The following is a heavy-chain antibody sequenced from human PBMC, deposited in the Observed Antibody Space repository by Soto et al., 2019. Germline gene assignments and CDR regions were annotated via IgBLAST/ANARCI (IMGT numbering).Heavy chain of an antibody. Sequence: PGESLKISCKVSGYSFTSYWISWVRQMPGKGLEWMGRIDPSDSYTNYSPSFQGHVTISADKSISTAYLQWSSLKASDTAMYYCARHCSSTSCLGDHYYYAMDVWGQGTTVTVSS. J-gene: IGHJ6*02. CDR1: GYSFTSYW. V-gene: IGHV5-10-1*01. CDR3: ARHCSSTSCLGDHYYYAMDV. CDR2: IDPSDSYT. D-gene: IGHD2-2*01.